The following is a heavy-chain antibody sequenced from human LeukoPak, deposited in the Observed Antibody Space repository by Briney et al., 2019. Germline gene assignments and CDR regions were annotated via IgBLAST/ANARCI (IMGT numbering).Heavy chain of an antibody. D-gene: IGHD3-10*01. J-gene: IGHJ4*02. CDR2: IDSGGNR. CDR1: GFTFSSNY. CDR3: ARISDGSGPYFDY. V-gene: IGHV3-66*02. Sequence: PGGSLRLSCVASGFTFSSNYMSWVRQAPGKGLDWVSFIDSGGNRYYVDSVKGRFTISRDNSKNTLYLQMNSLRAEDTAVYYCARISDGSGPYFDYWGQGTLVTVSS.